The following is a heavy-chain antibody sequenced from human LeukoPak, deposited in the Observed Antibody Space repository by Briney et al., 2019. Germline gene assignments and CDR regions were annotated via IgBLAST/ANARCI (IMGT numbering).Heavy chain of an antibody. CDR2: IYSSGRS. D-gene: IGHD6-13*01. CDR1: GDSISSGGYS. V-gene: IGHV4-30-4*07. J-gene: IGHJ6*03. CDR3: ARGRGSSWYPRYYYYYYMDV. Sequence: SETLSLTCAVSGDSISSGGYSWRWVRQPPGKGLEWIGYIYSSGRSYYNPSLQSRLTISVDTSKNQFSLKLSSVTAADTAVYYCARGRGSSWYPRYYYYYYMDVWGKGTTVTVSS.